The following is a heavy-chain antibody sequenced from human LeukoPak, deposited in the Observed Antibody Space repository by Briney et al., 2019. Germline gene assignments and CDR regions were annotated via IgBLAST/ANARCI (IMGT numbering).Heavy chain of an antibody. CDR3: AKDQARYYYDSSGYPAAFDI. CDR2: ISGSGGST. V-gene: IGHV3-23*01. D-gene: IGHD3-22*01. Sequence: PRGSLRLSCAASGITFDDYVMHWVRQAPGKGLEWVSGISGSGGSTYYADSVKGRFTISRDNSKNTLYLQMNSLGAEDTAVYYCAKDQARYYYDSSGYPAAFDIWGQGTMVTVSS. CDR1: GITFDDYV. J-gene: IGHJ3*02.